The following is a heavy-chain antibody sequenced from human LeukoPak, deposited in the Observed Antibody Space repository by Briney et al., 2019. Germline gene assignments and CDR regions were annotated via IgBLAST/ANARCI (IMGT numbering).Heavy chain of an antibody. CDR2: ISGSGGST. J-gene: IGHJ4*02. Sequence: PGGSLRLSCAASGFTFSSYGMSWVRQAPGKGLEWVSAISGSGGSTYYADSVKGRFTISRDNSKNTLYLQMNSLRAEDTAVYYCARKIGFSSSWYYGRHYFDYWGQGTLVTVSS. V-gene: IGHV3-23*01. CDR1: GFTFSSYG. CDR3: ARKIGFSSSWYYGRHYFDY. D-gene: IGHD6-13*01.